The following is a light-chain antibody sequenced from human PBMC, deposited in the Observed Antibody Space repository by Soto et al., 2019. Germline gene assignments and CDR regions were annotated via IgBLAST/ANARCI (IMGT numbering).Light chain of an antibody. CDR1: RGISNY. CDR2: AAS. Sequence: AIWMTQSPSSFSASTGDRVTITCRASRGISNYLAWYQQKPGKAPNLLMHAASILQSGVPLRFSGSGSGTEFTLTISSLQSEDFATYYCQQYYGAPYTFGQGTKLEIK. V-gene: IGKV1-8*01. CDR3: QQYYGAPYT. J-gene: IGKJ2*01.